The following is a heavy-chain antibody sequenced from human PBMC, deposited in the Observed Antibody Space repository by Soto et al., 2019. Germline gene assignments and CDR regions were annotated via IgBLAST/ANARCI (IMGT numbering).Heavy chain of an antibody. Sequence: GGSLRLSCAASGFTFSSYWMSWVRQAPGKGLEWMANIKQDGSEKYYVDSVKGRFTISRDNAKNSLYLQMNSLRAEDTAVYYCARVDYDIFAGLGAFDIWGQGTMVTVSS. CDR1: GFTFSSYW. CDR2: IKQDGSEK. V-gene: IGHV3-7*01. CDR3: ARVDYDIFAGLGAFDI. J-gene: IGHJ3*02. D-gene: IGHD3-9*01.